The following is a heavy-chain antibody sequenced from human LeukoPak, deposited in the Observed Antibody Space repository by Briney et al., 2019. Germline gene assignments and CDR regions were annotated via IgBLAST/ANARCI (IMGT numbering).Heavy chain of an antibody. CDR3: ARGLDITMVRGVIIMDWFDP. D-gene: IGHD3-10*01. Sequence: GESLKISCKGSGYSFTSYWIGWVRQMHGKGLEWMGIIYPGDSDTRYSPSFQGQVTISADKSISTAYLQWSSLKASDTAMYYCARGLDITMVRGVIIMDWFDPWGQGTLVTVSS. J-gene: IGHJ5*02. CDR2: IYPGDSDT. V-gene: IGHV5-51*01. CDR1: GYSFTSYW.